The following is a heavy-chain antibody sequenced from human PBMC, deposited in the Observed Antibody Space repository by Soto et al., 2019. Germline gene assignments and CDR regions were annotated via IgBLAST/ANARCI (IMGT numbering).Heavy chain of an antibody. J-gene: IGHJ4*02. CDR1: GFSLTTSGVG. CDR3: AHRRRAAGGYYFDY. V-gene: IGHV2-5*02. Sequence: SGPTLVNPTQTLTLTCTFSGFSLTTSGVGVGWIRQPPGKALEWLALIYWDDDKRYSPSLKRRLTITRDTSKNQVVLTMTNMDPVDTATYYCAHRRRAAGGYYFDYWGQGTLVTVSS. D-gene: IGHD6-13*01. CDR2: IYWDDDK.